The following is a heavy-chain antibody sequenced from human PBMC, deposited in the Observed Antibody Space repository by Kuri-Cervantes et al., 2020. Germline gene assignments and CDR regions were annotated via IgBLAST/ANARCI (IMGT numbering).Heavy chain of an antibody. CDR3: ARSVGKGEFDY. V-gene: IGHV3-20*04. CDR1: GFTFSSYS. D-gene: IGHD3-16*01. CDR2: INWNGGST. J-gene: IGHJ4*02. Sequence: GESLKISCAASGFTFSSYSMNWVRQAPGKGLEWVSGINWNGGSTGYADSVKGRFTISRDNAKNSLYLQMNSLRAEDTALYYCARSVGKGEFDYWGQGTLVTVSS.